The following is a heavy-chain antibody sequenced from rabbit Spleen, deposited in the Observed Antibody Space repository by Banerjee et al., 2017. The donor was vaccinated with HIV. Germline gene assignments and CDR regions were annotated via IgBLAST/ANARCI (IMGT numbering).Heavy chain of an antibody. CDR3: ARALIYDDYRELNL. CDR2: INIVTGKS. CDR1: GFTLSTYYM. V-gene: IGHV1S45*01. J-gene: IGHJ4*01. Sequence: QEQLKESGGGLVQPGGSLKLSCKASGFTLSTYYMNWVRQAPGKGLEWIACINIVTGKSVYARWAKGRFTMSRTSSTTVTLQMTSLTAADTATYFCARALIYDDYRELNLWGPGTLVTVS. D-gene: IGHD2-1*01.